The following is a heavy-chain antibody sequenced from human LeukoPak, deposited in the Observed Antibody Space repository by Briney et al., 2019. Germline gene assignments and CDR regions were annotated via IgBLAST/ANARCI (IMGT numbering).Heavy chain of an antibody. CDR1: GGTFSSYA. J-gene: IGHJ4*02. Sequence: SVEVSCKASGGTFSSYAISWVRQAPGQGLEWMGGIIPIFGTANYAQKFQGRVTITADESTSTAYMELSSLRSEDTAVYYCARDPAAAGNFDCWGQGTLVTVSS. CDR2: IIPIFGTA. CDR3: ARDPAAAGNFDC. V-gene: IGHV1-69*01. D-gene: IGHD6-13*01.